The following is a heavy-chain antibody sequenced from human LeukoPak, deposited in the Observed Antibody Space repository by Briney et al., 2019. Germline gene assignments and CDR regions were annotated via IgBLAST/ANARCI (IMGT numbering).Heavy chain of an antibody. D-gene: IGHD3-10*01. Sequence: GGSLRLSCAASGFTLRTNYMSWVRQAPGKGLEWVSVIYSGGSTYYADSVKGRFTISRHNSKNTLYLQMNSLRAEDTAVYYCARTLWGGYGMDVWGQGTTVTVSS. CDR2: IYSGGST. CDR3: ARTLWGGYGMDV. CDR1: GFTLRTNY. J-gene: IGHJ6*02. V-gene: IGHV3-53*04.